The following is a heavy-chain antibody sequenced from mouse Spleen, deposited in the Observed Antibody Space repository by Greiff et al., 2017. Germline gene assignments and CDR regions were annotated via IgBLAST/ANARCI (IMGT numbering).Heavy chain of an antibody. D-gene: IGHD3-3*01. CDR1: GYTFTSYW. V-gene: IGHV1-50*01. J-gene: IGHJ3*01. Sequence: QVQLQQSGAELVKPGASVKLSCKASGYTFTSYWMQWVKQRPGQGLEWIGEIDPSDSYTNYNQKFKGKATLTVDTSSSTAYMQLSSLTSEDSAVYYCAGGPWFAYWGQGTLVTVSA. CDR2: IDPSDSYT. CDR3: AGGPWFAY.